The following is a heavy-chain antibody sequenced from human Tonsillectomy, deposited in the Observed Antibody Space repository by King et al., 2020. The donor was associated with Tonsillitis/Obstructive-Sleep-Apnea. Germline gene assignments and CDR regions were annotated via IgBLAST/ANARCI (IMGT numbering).Heavy chain of an antibody. D-gene: IGHD3-3*01. CDR2: IRSKVYGGTT. V-gene: IGHV3-49*04. Sequence: DVQLVESGGGSVQPGRSLRLSCTASGFTFGDYAMNWVRQAPGKGLEWVGFIRSKVYGGTTEYAASVKGRFTISRDDSKSIAYLQMNSLTTEDTAVYYCTRDSYYDFWSGYSYYFDYWGQGTLVTVSS. J-gene: IGHJ4*02. CDR3: TRDSYYDFWSGYSYYFDY. CDR1: GFTFGDYA.